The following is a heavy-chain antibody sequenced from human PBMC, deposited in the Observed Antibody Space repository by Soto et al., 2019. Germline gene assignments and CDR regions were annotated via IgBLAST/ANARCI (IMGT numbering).Heavy chain of an antibody. D-gene: IGHD3-22*01. Sequence: ASVKVSCKASGYTFTSYYMHWVRQAPGQGLEWMGIINPSGGSTSYAQKIQGRVTMTRDTSTSTVYMELSSLRFEDTAVYYCARYRWFYDSSGYYTGHDAFDIWGQGTMVTVSS. J-gene: IGHJ3*02. V-gene: IGHV1-46*01. CDR1: GYTFTSYY. CDR2: INPSGGST. CDR3: ARYRWFYDSSGYYTGHDAFDI.